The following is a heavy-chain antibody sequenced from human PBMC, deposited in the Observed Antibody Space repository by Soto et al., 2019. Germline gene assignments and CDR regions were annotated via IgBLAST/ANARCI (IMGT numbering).Heavy chain of an antibody. V-gene: IGHV3-30-3*01. CDR3: ARERSXPEYYYDSSGYNPPPDY. CDR1: GFTFSSYA. Sequence: GGSLRLSCAASGFTFSSYAMHWVRQAPGKGLEWVAVISYDGSNKYYADSVKGRFTISRDNSKNTLYLQMNSLRAEDTAVYYCARERSXPEYYYDSSGYNPPPDYWGQGTLVTVSS. J-gene: IGHJ4*02. D-gene: IGHD3-22*01. CDR2: ISYDGSNK.